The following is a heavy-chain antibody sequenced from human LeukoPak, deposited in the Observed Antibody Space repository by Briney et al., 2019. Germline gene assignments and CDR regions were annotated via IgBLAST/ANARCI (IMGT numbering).Heavy chain of an antibody. CDR2: ISSSSSYI. J-gene: IGHJ6*03. D-gene: IGHD2-2*01. CDR3: ARVSCSTSCYLRINHYYMDV. V-gene: IGHV3-21*01. Sequence: PGGSLRLSCAASGFTFSSYSMNWVRQAPGKGLEWVSSISSSSSYIYYADSVKGRFTISRDNAKNSLYLQMNSLRAEDTAVYYCARVSCSTSCYLRINHYYMDVWGKGTTVTVSS. CDR1: GFTFSSYS.